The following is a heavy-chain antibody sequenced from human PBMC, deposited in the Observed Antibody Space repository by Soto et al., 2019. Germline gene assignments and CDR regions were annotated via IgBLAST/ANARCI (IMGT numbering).Heavy chain of an antibody. CDR2: ISWNSYKI. V-gene: IGHV3-9*01. CDR3: AKDNVWNNGVFDS. Sequence: EVQLVESGGGLVQPGRSLRLSCAASGFPFHDYAMHWVRQAPGKGLEWVSDISWNSYKIGYADSVKGRFTISRDNAKNSLFLQMNSLTAEDTALYYCAKDNVWNNGVFDSWGQGILVTVSS. J-gene: IGHJ4*02. CDR1: GFPFHDYA. D-gene: IGHD1-1*01.